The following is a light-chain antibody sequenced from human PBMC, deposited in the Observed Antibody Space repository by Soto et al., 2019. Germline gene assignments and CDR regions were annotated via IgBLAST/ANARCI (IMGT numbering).Light chain of an antibody. V-gene: IGKV2-24*01. CDR3: MHGTQFPQYT. CDR2: RVS. CDR1: QSLVHSDGYTY. J-gene: IGKJ2*01. Sequence: IVMTQTPLSSPVTLGQPASISCRSSQSLVHSDGYTYLSWYQLKPGQPPRLLIYRVSNRFSGVPDRFRGSGAGTDFTLRISRVESEDVGVSFCMHGTQFPQYTFGQGTKLEI.